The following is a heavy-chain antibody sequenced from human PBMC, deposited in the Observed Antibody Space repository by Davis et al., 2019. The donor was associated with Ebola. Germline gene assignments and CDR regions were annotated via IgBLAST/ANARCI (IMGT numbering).Heavy chain of an antibody. CDR3: ARDYYDSSGYYYEARYGMDV. V-gene: IGHV1-2*04. CDR1: GYTFTGYY. CDR2: INPNSGGT. D-gene: IGHD3-22*01. J-gene: IGHJ6*02. Sequence: ASSVKVSCKASGYTFTGYYMHWVRQAPGQGLEWMGWINPNSGGTNYAQKFQGWVTMTRDTSISTAYMELSRLRSDVTAVYYCARDYYDSSGYYYEARYGMDVWGQGTTVTVSS.